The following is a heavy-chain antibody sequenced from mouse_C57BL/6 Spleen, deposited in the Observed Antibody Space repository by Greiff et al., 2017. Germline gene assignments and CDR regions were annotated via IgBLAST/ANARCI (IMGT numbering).Heavy chain of an antibody. Sequence: EVQLQQSGPELVKPGASVKISCKASGYTFNDYYMTWVKQSHGKSLEWIGDINPNNGGTSYNQKFKGKATLTVDKSSSTAYIELRSLTSEDSAVYYCAREGYSPYAMDYWGQGTSVTVSS. CDR2: INPNNGGT. D-gene: IGHD2-12*01. J-gene: IGHJ4*01. V-gene: IGHV1-26*01. CDR3: AREGYSPYAMDY. CDR1: GYTFNDYY.